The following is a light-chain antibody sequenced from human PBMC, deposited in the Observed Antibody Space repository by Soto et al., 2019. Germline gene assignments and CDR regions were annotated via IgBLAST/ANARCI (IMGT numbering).Light chain of an antibody. V-gene: IGLV2-14*01. CDR1: SSDVGGYNY. CDR2: EVA. Sequence: QSVLTQPASVSGSPGQSITISCTGTSSDVGGYNYVSWYQQHPGTAPKLMIYEVANRPSAVSNRFSGSKSGNTASLTISGLQAEDEADYYCSSYTSSSTYVVIGGGTKLTVL. J-gene: IGLJ2*01. CDR3: SSYTSSSTYVV.